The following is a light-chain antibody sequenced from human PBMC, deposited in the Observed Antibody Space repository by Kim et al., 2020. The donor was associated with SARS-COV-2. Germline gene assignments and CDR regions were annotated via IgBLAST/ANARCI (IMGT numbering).Light chain of an antibody. CDR1: SSNLGLYA. J-gene: IGLJ3*02. CDR3: SAWDDNLKWL. CDR2: KND. V-gene: IGLV1-44*01. Sequence: QSVLIQPPSASGTPGQRVTISCSGSSSNLGLYAVNWYQQFPGAAPKLLIYKNDQRPLGVPDRFSGSKSGTSASLAISGLQSDDEAHYYCSAWDDNLKWLFGTGTQLTVL.